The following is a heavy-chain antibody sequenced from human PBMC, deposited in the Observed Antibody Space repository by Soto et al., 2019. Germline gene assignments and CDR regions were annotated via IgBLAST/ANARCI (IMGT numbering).Heavy chain of an antibody. CDR3: ARSGDSFGFTDY. V-gene: IGHV4-59*01. Sequence: QVQLQESGPGLVKPSETLSLTCTVSGGSITGYYWTWIRQPPGKGLEWIGYVFYKGNTNYNPSPKSRVTISVDTSANQFSLRLSSVTAADTAVYYCARSGDSFGFTDYWGQGTLVTVSS. CDR1: GGSITGYY. CDR2: VFYKGNT. J-gene: IGHJ4*02. D-gene: IGHD5-18*01.